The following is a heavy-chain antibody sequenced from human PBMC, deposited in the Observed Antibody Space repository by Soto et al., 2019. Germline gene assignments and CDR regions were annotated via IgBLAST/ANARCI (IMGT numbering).Heavy chain of an antibody. CDR1: GGTFSSYA. D-gene: IGHD2-2*01. CDR2: IIPIFGTA. CDR3: GRWGYCISTSCYDYFDH. Sequence: SVKVSCKASGGTFSSYAISWVRQAPGQGLEWMGGIIPIFGTANYAQKFQGRVTITADESTSTAYMELSSLRSEDTAVYYCGRWGYCISTSCYDYFDHWGQGTLVTVPP. J-gene: IGHJ4*02. V-gene: IGHV1-69*13.